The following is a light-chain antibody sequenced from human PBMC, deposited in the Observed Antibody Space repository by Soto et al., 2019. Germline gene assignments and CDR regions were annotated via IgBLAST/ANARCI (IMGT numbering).Light chain of an antibody. CDR3: AAWDDSLDGWV. V-gene: IGLV1-44*01. Sequence: QSALSQPPSTSGTPGQRVTISCSGSRSNIGSNTANWYQLLPGTAPKLLIYSNTQRPSGVPDRFSGSKSGTSASLAISGPQSEDEADYYCAAWDDSLDGWVFGGGTKLTVL. J-gene: IGLJ3*02. CDR1: RSNIGSNT. CDR2: SNT.